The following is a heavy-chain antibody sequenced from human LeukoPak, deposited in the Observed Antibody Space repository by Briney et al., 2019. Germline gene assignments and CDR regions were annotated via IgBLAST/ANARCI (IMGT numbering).Heavy chain of an antibody. CDR1: GFSVSKSV. CDR3: AGEVEALLDH. J-gene: IGHJ4*02. D-gene: IGHD2-15*01. V-gene: IGHV3-30*03. CDR2: TSYEGNGT. Sequence: GGSLRLSCAASGFSVSKSVMYWLRQAPGMGLEWVAATSYEGNGTFYAGSVKGRFTMSRDNSNNMVYLQMNSLRHEDTALYYCAGEVEALLDHWGQGTLVTVSS.